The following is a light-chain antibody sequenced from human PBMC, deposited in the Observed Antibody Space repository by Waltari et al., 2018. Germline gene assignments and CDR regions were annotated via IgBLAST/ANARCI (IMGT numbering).Light chain of an antibody. V-gene: IGKV4-1*01. CDR1: QNVLYAFNNKNF. Sequence: EIVMTQSPDSMAVCLGERDTINCKYSQNVLYAFNNKNFLSWYQQKPGQPPILLIYWASSRVAVVPDRFSGSGSGAYFSLTIISLHTDDAAVYYCQQYHSTPYTFGLVTKLEI. J-gene: IGKJ2*01. CDR2: WAS. CDR3: QQYHSTPYT.